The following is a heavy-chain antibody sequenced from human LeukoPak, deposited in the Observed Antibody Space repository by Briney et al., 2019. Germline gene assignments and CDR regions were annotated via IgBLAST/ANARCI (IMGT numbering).Heavy chain of an antibody. CDR2: INHSGST. CDR3: ARGLAKGAASGWFDP. J-gene: IGHJ5*02. V-gene: IGHV4-34*01. D-gene: IGHD6-13*01. CDR1: GGSFSGYY. Sequence: SETLSLTCAVYGGSFSGYYWSWIRQPPGEGLEWIGEINHSGSTNYNPSLKSRVTISVDTSKNQFPLKLKFVTAADTAVYYCARGLAKGAASGWFDPWGQGSLVTVSS.